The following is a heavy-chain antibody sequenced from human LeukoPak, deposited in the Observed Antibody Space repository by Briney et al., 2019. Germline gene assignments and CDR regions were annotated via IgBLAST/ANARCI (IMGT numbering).Heavy chain of an antibody. V-gene: IGHV4-34*01. J-gene: IGHJ4*03. Sequence: SETLSLTCAVSGGSFSPYYWSWIRQSPGKGLEWIAEIDHRGDTNYNPSVKSRVTISIDTSKNQFSLNMRSLSAADTAVYYCARGATISETGYFDFWGQGTLVTVSS. D-gene: IGHD5-24*01. CDR3: ARGATISETGYFDF. CDR2: IDHRGDT. CDR1: GGSFSPYY.